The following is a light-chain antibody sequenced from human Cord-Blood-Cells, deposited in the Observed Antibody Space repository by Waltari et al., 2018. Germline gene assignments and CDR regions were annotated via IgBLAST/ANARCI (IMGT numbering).Light chain of an antibody. J-gene: IGKJ1*01. CDR3: QQYYSTPWT. CDR1: QSVLYSSNNKTY. CDR2: WAS. V-gene: IGKV4-1*01. Sequence: DIVMTQSPDSLAVSLGARATIKCKSSQSVLYSSNNKTYLPWYQQKPGQPPKLLIYWASTRESGVPDRFSGSGSGTDFTLTISSLQAEDVAVYYCQQYYSTPWTFGQGTKVEIK.